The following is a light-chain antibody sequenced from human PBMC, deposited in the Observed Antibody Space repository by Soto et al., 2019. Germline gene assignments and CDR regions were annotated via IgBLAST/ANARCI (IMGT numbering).Light chain of an antibody. CDR1: SSDVGGYNY. Sequence: QSVLTQPASVSGSPGQSITISCTGTSSDVGGYNYVSWYQQHPGKAPKLMIYDVRNRASGASNRFSGSKSGNTASLTISGLQAEDEADYYSTSYTSSSTLYVFGTGTKVTVL. CDR2: DVR. J-gene: IGLJ1*01. CDR3: TSYTSSSTLYV. V-gene: IGLV2-14*01.